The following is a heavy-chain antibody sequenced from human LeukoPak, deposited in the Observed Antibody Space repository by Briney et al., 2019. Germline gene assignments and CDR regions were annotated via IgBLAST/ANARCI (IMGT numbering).Heavy chain of an antibody. CDR1: GFTFSSYA. D-gene: IGHD6-13*01. Sequence: PGGSLRLSCAASGFTFSSYAMSWVRQAPGKGLEWVSTISGSGGSTYYADSVKGRFTISRDNAKSSLYLQMNSLRDEDTAVYYCARDQGAVSWWDYWGQGTLVTVSS. CDR2: ISGSGGST. J-gene: IGHJ4*02. CDR3: ARDQGAVSWWDY. V-gene: IGHV3-23*01.